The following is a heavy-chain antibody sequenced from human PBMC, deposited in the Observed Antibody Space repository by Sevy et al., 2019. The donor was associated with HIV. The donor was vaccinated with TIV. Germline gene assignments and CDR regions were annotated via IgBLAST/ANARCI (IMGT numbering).Heavy chain of an antibody. CDR2: ISAYNGNT. Sequence: ASVKVSCKASGYTFSSYSISWVRQAPGQGLEWMGWISAYNGNTNYAQKLQGRVTMTTDTSTSTAYMELRSLRSDDTAVYYCARDRKWLVSRFAFDIWGQGTMVTVSS. D-gene: IGHD6-19*01. V-gene: IGHV1-18*01. J-gene: IGHJ3*02. CDR1: GYTFSSYS. CDR3: ARDRKWLVSRFAFDI.